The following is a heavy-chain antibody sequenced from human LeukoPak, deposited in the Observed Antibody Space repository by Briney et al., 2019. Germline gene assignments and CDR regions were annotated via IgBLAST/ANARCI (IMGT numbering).Heavy chain of an antibody. CDR1: GGSISSYY. V-gene: IGHV4-59*01. CDR2: IYYSGST. J-gene: IGHJ4*02. D-gene: IGHD5-12*01. Sequence: SETLTLTCTASGGSISSYYWSWIRQPPGKGLEWIGYIYYSGSTNYNPSLKSRVTISVDTSKNQFSLKLSSVTAADTAVYYCARDIVAVIWGQGALGTVSS. CDR3: ARDIVAVI.